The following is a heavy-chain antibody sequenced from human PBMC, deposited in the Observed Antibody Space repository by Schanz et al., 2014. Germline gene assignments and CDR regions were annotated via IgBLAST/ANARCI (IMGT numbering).Heavy chain of an antibody. CDR3: ARAAGPVDY. J-gene: IGHJ4*02. V-gene: IGHV4-59*12. Sequence: QVHLQESGPGLVKPSETLSLTCTISGGSIRSYYWNWIRQPPGKGLEWIGYIYYSGSTYYNPSLKSRVPISVDTSKNQFSLMLGSVTAADTAVYYCARAAGPVDYWGQGTLVTVSS. CDR1: GGSIRSYY. CDR2: IYYSGST. D-gene: IGHD6-13*01.